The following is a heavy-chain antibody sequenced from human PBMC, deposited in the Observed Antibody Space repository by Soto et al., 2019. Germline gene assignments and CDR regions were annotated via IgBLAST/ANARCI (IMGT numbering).Heavy chain of an antibody. J-gene: IGHJ4*02. CDR3: ARDTGDGTLDF. V-gene: IGHV1-3*01. Sequence: ASVKVSCKVSGYTFSSYAMHWVRQAPGQRLEWMGWINAGYGNTKSSQKFQDRVTISRDTSASTAYMELTSLRSEDTAVYDCARDTGDGTLDFWGQGTLVTVSS. CDR1: GYTFSSYA. CDR2: INAGYGNT. D-gene: IGHD7-27*01.